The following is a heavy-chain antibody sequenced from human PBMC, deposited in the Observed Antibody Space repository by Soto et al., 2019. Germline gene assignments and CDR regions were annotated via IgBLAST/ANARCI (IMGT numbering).Heavy chain of an antibody. Sequence: SETLSLTCTVSGGSVSSGSYYWSWIRQPPGKGLEWIGYIYDSGSTNYNPSLKSRVTISVDTSKNQFSLKLSSVTAADKAVYYCASGIWYYDSSGYYPFDYWGQGTLVTVSS. CDR2: IYDSGST. CDR3: ASGIWYYDSSGYYPFDY. V-gene: IGHV4-61*01. J-gene: IGHJ4*02. D-gene: IGHD3-22*01. CDR1: GGSVSSGSYY.